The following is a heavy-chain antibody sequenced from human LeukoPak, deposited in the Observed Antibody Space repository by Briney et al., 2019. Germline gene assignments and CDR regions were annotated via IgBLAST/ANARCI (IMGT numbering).Heavy chain of an antibody. Sequence: GASVKVSCKASGYTFTNYGITWVRQAPGRGLQCMGGISTYSGNTHYAQRFQGRVTMTTDTSTSTVCMELRSLRSDDTAVYYCARDEAGFGTTPLDYWGQGTLVTVSS. J-gene: IGHJ4*02. D-gene: IGHD2-8*01. CDR3: ARDEAGFGTTPLDY. CDR1: GYTFTNYG. V-gene: IGHV1-18*01. CDR2: ISTYSGNT.